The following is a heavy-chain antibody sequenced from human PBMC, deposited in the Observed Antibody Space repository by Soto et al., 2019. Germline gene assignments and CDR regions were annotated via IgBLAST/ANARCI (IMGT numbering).Heavy chain of an antibody. J-gene: IGHJ4*02. D-gene: IGHD3-22*01. V-gene: IGHV3-23*01. CDR3: AKVFYYYDSSGYYYFDY. Sequence: GSLRLSCAASGFTFSSYTVSWVRQAPGKGPEWISSISGSGSTIYYADSVKGRFTISRDNSKNTLYLQMSSLRAEDTAVYYCAKVFYYYDSSGYYYFDYWGQGTLVTVSS. CDR1: GFTFSSYT. CDR2: ISGSGSTI.